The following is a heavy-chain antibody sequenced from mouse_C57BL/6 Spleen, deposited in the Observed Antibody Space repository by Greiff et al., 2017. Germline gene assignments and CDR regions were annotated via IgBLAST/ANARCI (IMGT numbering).Heavy chain of an antibody. CDR2: FSDGGSYT. J-gene: IGHJ2*01. CDR3: ARWEVLLRYLDY. V-gene: IGHV5-4*03. CDR1: GFTFSSYA. Sequence: EVKVVESGGGLVKPGGSLKLSCAASGFTFSSYAMSWVRQTPEKRLEWVATFSDGGSYTYYPDNLKGRFTISRDNAKNNLYLQMSHLTSEDTAMYYCARWEVLLRYLDYWGQGTTLTVSS. D-gene: IGHD1-1*01.